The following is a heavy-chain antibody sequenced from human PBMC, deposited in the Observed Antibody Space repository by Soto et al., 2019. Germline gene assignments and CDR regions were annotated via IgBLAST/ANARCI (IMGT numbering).Heavy chain of an antibody. J-gene: IGHJ4*02. D-gene: IGHD6-13*01. CDR1: GFTFSSYG. CDR3: ARRSYSSSDFDY. Sequence: QVQLVESGGGVVQPGRSLRLSCAASGFTFSSYGMHWVRQAPGKGLECVAVIWYDGSNKYYADSVKGRFTISRDNSKNTLYMQMNSLRAEDTAGYYCARRSYSSSDFDYWGQGTLVTVSS. CDR2: IWYDGSNK. V-gene: IGHV3-33*01.